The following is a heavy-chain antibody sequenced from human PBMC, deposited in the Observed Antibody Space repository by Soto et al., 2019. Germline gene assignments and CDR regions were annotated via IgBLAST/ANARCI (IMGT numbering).Heavy chain of an antibody. J-gene: IGHJ3*02. CDR2: ISGSGGST. D-gene: IGHD4-17*01. CDR3: GKDPNGDYVGAFDM. V-gene: IGHV3-23*01. CDR1: GFTFSSYA. Sequence: PGGSLRLSCAASGFTFSSYAMIWVRQAPGKGVEWVSGISGSGGSTYYADSVKGRFTISRDNSKNTLYMQMNSLRAEDTAVYYCGKDPNGDYVGAFDMWGQGTMVTVSS.